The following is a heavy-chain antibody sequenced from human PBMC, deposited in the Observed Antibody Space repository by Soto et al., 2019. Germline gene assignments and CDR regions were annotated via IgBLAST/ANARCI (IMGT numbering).Heavy chain of an antibody. J-gene: IGHJ4*02. D-gene: IGHD3-9*01. Sequence: QITLKESGPTLVRPTQTLTLTCAFSGFSLSTSGVGVGWIRQPPGKALEWLAVIYWDASKHYSPSLRSRLTITKDTPKNQVVLTMTNMDPMDTGTYYCAHKGPEDWPLDYWGQGTLVTVSS. CDR2: IYWDASK. CDR3: AHKGPEDWPLDY. CDR1: GFSLSTSGVG. V-gene: IGHV2-5*02.